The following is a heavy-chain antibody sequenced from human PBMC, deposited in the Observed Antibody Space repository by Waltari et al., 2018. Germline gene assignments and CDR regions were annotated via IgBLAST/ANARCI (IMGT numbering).Heavy chain of an antibody. V-gene: IGHV3-11*01. CDR1: GFTFGDYY. CDR3: ARPQRGYYGMDV. CDR2: ISSSGATT. J-gene: IGHJ6*02. Sequence: QVQLAESGGGLVKPGGSLRLSCAGSGFTFGDYYMGWIRQAPGKGLELVSLISSSGATTYYADSVKDRFTISRDNSNNSVSLQMHSLRVEDTALYYCARPQRGYYGMDVWGQGTTVTVAS.